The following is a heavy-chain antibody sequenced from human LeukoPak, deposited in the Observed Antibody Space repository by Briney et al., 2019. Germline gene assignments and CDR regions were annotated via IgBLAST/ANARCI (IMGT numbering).Heavy chain of an antibody. CDR1: GYSISSGYY. Sequence: KTSETLSLTCTVSGYSISSGYYWGWIRQPPGKGLEWIGSIYHSGSTYYNPSLKSRVTISVDTSKNQFSLKLSSVTAADTAVYYCAKDADSSNWYNWFDPWGQGTLVTVSS. J-gene: IGHJ5*02. D-gene: IGHD6-13*01. V-gene: IGHV4-38-2*02. CDR2: IYHSGST. CDR3: AKDADSSNWYNWFDP.